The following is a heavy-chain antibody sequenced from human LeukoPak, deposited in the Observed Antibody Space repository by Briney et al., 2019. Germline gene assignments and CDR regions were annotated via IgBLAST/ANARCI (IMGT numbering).Heavy chain of an antibody. V-gene: IGHV3-23*01. CDR2: ISGSGGST. J-gene: IGHJ4*02. CDR1: GFTFSSYA. D-gene: IGHD2-2*01. Sequence: QPGGSLRLSCAVSGFTFSSYAMSWVRQAPGKGLEWVSAISGSGGSTYYADSVKGRFTISRDNSKNTLYLQMNSLRAEDTAVYYCAKNVRRSTSCPEYWGQGTLVTVSS. CDR3: AKNVRRSTSCPEY.